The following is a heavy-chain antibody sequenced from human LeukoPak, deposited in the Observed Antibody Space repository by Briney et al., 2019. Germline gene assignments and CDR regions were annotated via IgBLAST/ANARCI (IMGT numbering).Heavy chain of an antibody. CDR3: AKEWSYIVVVPAAPFDY. CDR2: IIGSGGST. CDR1: GFTFSSYA. D-gene: IGHD2-2*01. V-gene: IGHV3-23*01. Sequence: GGSLRLSCAASGFTFSSYAMSWVRQAPGKGLEWVSAIIGSGGSTYYADSVKGRFTISRDNSKNTLYLQMNSLRAEDTAVYYCAKEWSYIVVVPAAPFDYWGQGTLVTVSS. J-gene: IGHJ4*02.